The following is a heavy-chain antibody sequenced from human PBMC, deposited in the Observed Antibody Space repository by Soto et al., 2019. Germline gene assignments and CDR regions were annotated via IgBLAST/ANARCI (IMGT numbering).Heavy chain of an antibody. V-gene: IGHV1-69*02. Sequence: QVQVVQSGADVKKPESSVKVSCKPSGGTFNTYTVNWVRLAPGHGLEWIGRFIPILDMANYAQKFQDRVTITADRSTFTAYMELNSLTSDDTAVYYCAITYCRDNSCPRDFDFWGPGTRVTVSS. CDR3: AITYCRDNSCPRDFDF. J-gene: IGHJ4*02. CDR2: FIPILDMA. D-gene: IGHD2-21*01. CDR1: GGTFNTYT.